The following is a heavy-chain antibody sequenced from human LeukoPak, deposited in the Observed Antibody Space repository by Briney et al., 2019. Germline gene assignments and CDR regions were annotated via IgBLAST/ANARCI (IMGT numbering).Heavy chain of an antibody. CDR2: IHHSGST. D-gene: IGHD3-22*01. J-gene: IGHJ5*02. CDR1: GDSISSGHY. CDR3: ARGTDYYDSSGWLDP. Sequence: SETLSLTCTVSGDSISSGHYWDCIRQPPGRGLEWIGSIHHSGSTWYNPSLKSRVTISLDTSQTQISLRVTSVTAADTAVYYCARGTDYYDSSGWLDPWGQGTLVTVSS. V-gene: IGHV4-38-2*02.